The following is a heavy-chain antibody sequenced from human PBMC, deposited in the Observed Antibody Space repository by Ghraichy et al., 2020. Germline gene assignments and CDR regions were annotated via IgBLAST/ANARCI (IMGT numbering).Heavy chain of an antibody. J-gene: IGHJ3*02. V-gene: IGHV3-11*06. CDR1: GFTFSDYY. D-gene: IGHD3-16*01. CDR2: ISSSSYT. CDR3: ARWGGDNTFDI. Sequence: GSLRLSCAASGFTFSDYYMSWIRQAPGKGLEWVSYISSSSYTNYADSVKGRFTISRDNAKNSLYLQMNSLRAEDTALYYCARWGGDNTFDIWGRGTMVTVSS.